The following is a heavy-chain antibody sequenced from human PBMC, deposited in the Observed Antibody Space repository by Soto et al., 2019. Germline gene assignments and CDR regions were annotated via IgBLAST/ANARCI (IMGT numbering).Heavy chain of an antibody. D-gene: IGHD3-22*01. Sequence: QVQLQESGPGLVKPSETLSLTCAVAGDSISSYYCMWIRQPPGKGLESIGCLYYGRSANYNPSQKSRVILSVGGCMSQYTVTLRCMTAAETAVGYCASLSMAVVTEFWRQGTLGTV. V-gene: IGHV4-59*01. CDR2: LYYGRSA. CDR3: ASLSMAVVTEF. J-gene: IGHJ4*02. CDR1: GDSISSYY.